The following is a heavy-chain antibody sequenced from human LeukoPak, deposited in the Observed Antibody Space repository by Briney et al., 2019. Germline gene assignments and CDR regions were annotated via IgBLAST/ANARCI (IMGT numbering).Heavy chain of an antibody. CDR2: IYSGGST. D-gene: IGHD3-3*01. CDR1: GFTVSSNY. CDR3: ARYRDDWKGDLFDY. J-gene: IGHJ4*02. V-gene: IGHV3-53*01. Sequence: GGSLRLSCAASGFTVSSNYMSWVRQAPGKGLEWVSVIYSGGSTYYADSVKGRFTISRDNSKNTLYLQMNSLRAEDTAVYYCARYRDDWKGDLFDYWGQGTLVTVSS.